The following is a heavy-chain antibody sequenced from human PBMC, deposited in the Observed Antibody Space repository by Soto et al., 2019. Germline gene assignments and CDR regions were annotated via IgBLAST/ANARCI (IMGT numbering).Heavy chain of an antibody. CDR3: ANSPIRSYYYGMDV. CDR2: ISGSGGST. D-gene: IGHD5-12*01. V-gene: IGHV3-23*01. J-gene: IGHJ6*02. Sequence: GGSLSLSCAASGFTFSSYAMSWARQAPGKGLEWVSAISGSGGSTYYADSVKGRFTISRDNSKNTLYLQMNSLRAEDTAVYYCANSPIRSYYYGMDVWGQGTTVTVSS. CDR1: GFTFSSYA.